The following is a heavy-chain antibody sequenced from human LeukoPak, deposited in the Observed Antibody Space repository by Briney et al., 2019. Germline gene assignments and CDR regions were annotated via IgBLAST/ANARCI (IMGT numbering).Heavy chain of an antibody. J-gene: IGHJ3*02. D-gene: IGHD5-12*01. CDR2: IYHSGST. CDR1: GYSISSGYY. CDR3: ARPAPSWATPNHFAFDI. V-gene: IGHV4-38-2*01. Sequence: PSETLSLTCAVSGYSISSGYYWGWIRQPPGKGLEWIGSIYHSGSTYYNPSLKSRVTISVDTSKNQFSLKLSSVTAADTAVYYCARPAPSWATPNHFAFDIRGQGTMVTVSS.